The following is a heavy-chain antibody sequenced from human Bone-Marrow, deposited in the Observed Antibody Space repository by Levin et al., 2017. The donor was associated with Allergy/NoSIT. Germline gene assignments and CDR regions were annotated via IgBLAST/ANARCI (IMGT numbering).Heavy chain of an antibody. CDR1: GGSVRSQNYY. D-gene: IGHD2-21*02. Sequence: TSETLSLTCSVSGGSVRSQNYYWSWIRQPPGKPLEWIGYVSYSGSTTYSPSLESRVTISLGTSENQFSLRLSSLTAADTAVYYCARDYGDSSDAFAIWGQGTMVTVSS. J-gene: IGHJ3*02. CDR2: VSYSGST. CDR3: ARDYGDSSDAFAI. V-gene: IGHV4-61*01.